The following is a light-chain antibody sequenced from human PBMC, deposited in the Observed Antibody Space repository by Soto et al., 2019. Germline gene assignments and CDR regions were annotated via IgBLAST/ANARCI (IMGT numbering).Light chain of an antibody. Sequence: QSALTQPASVSGSPGQSITISCTGTRSDVGGYNYVSWYQQHPGKAPKLLIYEVSSRPSGVSNRFSGSKSGNTASLTISGLQAEDEADYYCSSYTSSSTLVFGGGTEVTVL. CDR3: SSYTSSSTLV. J-gene: IGLJ2*01. CDR1: RSDVGGYNY. CDR2: EVS. V-gene: IGLV2-14*01.